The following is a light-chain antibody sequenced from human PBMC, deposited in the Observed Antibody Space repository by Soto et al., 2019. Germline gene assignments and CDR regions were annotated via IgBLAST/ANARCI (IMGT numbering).Light chain of an antibody. Sequence: EIVMTQSPVTLSVSPGEGDTLSCRASQSVSSYLAWYQHKRGQAPRLLIYGASTRATGIPVRFSGSGSGTEFTISFSSLQSEDFAVYFWQQYINWPLITFGQGTRLEIK. CDR1: QSVSSY. V-gene: IGKV3-15*01. J-gene: IGKJ5*01. CDR2: GAS. CDR3: QQYINWPLIT.